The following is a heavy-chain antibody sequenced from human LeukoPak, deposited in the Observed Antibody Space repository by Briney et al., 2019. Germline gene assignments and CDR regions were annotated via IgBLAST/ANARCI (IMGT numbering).Heavy chain of an antibody. CDR2: IYPDDSDT. V-gene: IGHV5-51*01. CDR3: ARQEYSSSVPDY. J-gene: IGHJ4*02. CDR1: GYRFSNYW. D-gene: IGHD2/OR15-2a*01. Sequence: GESLKISCQGSGYRFSNYWVAWVRQMPGKGLEWMGIIYPDDSDTRYSPSFQGQVTVSADKSISTAYLQWSSLKASDTAMYFCARQEYSSSVPDYWGQGTLVTVSS.